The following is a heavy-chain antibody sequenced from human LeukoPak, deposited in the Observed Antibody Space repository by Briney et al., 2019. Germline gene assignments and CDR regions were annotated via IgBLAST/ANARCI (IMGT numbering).Heavy chain of an antibody. CDR2: ISGSGGST. Sequence: PGGSLRLSCAASGFTFSSYAMSWVRQAPGKGLEWVSAISGSGGSTYYADSVKGRFTISRDNSKNTLYLQMNSLRAEDTAVYYCVKDLGVFWYSSSWDSSFYDYWGQGTLVTVSS. V-gene: IGHV3-23*01. D-gene: IGHD6-13*01. CDR3: VKDLGVFWYSSSWDSSFYDY. CDR1: GFTFSSYA. J-gene: IGHJ4*02.